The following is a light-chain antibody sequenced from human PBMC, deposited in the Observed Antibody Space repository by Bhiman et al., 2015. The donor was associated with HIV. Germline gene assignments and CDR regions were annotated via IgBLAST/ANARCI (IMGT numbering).Light chain of an antibody. CDR3: AAWDDSLNYV. V-gene: IGLV1-51*01. Sequence: QSVLTQPPSVSAAPGQKVTISCSGNSSNIGNNYVAWYQQLPGTAPKLLIYDNNKRPSGVPDRFSGSKSGTSASLAISGLRSEDEADYYCAAWDDSLNYVFGTGTKVTVL. J-gene: IGLJ1*01. CDR2: DNN. CDR1: SSNIGNNY.